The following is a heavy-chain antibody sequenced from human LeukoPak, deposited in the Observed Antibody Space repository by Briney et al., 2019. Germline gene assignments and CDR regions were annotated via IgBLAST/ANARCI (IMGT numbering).Heavy chain of an antibody. D-gene: IGHD2-15*01. CDR1: GYSFTSYW. CDR3: ARLPYCSGGSCPPVYFDS. CDR2: IHPDDSDT. Sequence: GESLKISCKGSGYSFTSYWIAWVRQMPGKGLEWMGIIHPDDSDTRYSPSFQDQVTISADKSISTAYLQWSSLKASDTAMYYCARLPYCSGGSCPPVYFDSWGQGTLVTVSS. V-gene: IGHV5-51*01. J-gene: IGHJ4*02.